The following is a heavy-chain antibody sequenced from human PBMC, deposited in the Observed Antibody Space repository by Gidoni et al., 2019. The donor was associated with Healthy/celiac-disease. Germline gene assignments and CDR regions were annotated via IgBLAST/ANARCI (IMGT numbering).Heavy chain of an antibody. CDR2: IYSGGST. CDR1: GFPVSSNY. CDR3: AGYSTENWYFDL. Sequence: EVQLVESGGGLVQPGGSLRLSCAASGFPVSSNYMSWVRQAPGKGLEWVSVIYSGGSTYYADSGKGRFTISRDNYKNTLYLQMNSLRAEDTAVYYCAGYSTENWYFDLWGRGTLVTVSS. J-gene: IGHJ2*01. D-gene: IGHD6-13*01. V-gene: IGHV3-66*02.